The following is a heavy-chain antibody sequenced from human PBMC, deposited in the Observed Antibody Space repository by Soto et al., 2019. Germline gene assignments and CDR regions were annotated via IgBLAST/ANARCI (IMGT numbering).Heavy chain of an antibody. V-gene: IGHV5-10-1*01. CDR3: ASGASGWSY. Sequence: EVQLVQSGAEVKEPGESLRISCEVSGYTLTTYWMSWLRQMHGKGLEWMGRIAPSDSSTSYSPSFQGHVTISADNSISTAYLQWTSLGASDTAMYYCASGASGWSYWGQGTLVTASS. D-gene: IGHD6-19*01. CDR1: GYTLTTYW. CDR2: IAPSDSST. J-gene: IGHJ4*02.